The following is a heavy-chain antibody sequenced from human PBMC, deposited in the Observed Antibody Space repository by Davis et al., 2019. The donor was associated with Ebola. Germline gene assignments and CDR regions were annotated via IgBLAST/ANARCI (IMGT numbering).Heavy chain of an antibody. J-gene: IGHJ5*02. V-gene: IGHV3-11*01. CDR1: GFTFSDYY. Sequence: GESLKISCAASGFTFSDYYMSWIRQAPGKGLEWVSYIGSSDTTISYAESAKGRFTISRDNTNNSLYLQMNSLRAEDTAVYYCAREATYDFWSGYQNNWFDPWGQGTLVTVSS. CDR3: AREATYDFWSGYQNNWFDP. D-gene: IGHD3-3*01. CDR2: IGSSDTTI.